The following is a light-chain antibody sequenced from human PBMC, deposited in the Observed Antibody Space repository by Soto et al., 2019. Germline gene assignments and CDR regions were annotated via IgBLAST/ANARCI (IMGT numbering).Light chain of an antibody. V-gene: IGKV3-15*01. CDR3: QQYNTWPRT. CDR2: GAS. Sequence: EIVMTQSPATLSVSPGERAILSCRASQSVSDNLAWYQQKPGQAPRLLIFGASTRATGIPVRFSGSGSGTDFTLTISSLQSEDFAVYYCQQYNTWPRTFGQGTKVDIK. J-gene: IGKJ1*01. CDR1: QSVSDN.